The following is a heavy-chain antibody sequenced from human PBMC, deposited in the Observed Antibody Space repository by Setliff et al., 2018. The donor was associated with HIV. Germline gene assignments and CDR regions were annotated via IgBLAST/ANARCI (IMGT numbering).Heavy chain of an antibody. J-gene: IGHJ4*02. CDR2: MNCMNGDT. Sequence: ASVKVSCKASGYTFSSYGISWVRQAPGQGLEWIGIMNCMNGDTSYAQSLKGRVTVTRDTSTSKVYMHLSSLRPEDTAVDYCARETQTNSGSYLAWGQGTLVTVSS. CDR3: ARETQTNSGSYLA. D-gene: IGHD3-10*01. CDR1: GYTFSSYG. V-gene: IGHV1-18*01.